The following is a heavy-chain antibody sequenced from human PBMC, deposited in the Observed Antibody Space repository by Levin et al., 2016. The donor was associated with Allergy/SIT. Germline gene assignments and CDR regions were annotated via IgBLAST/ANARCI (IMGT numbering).Heavy chain of an antibody. CDR2: IYHTGTS. CDR3: MRDIRSSSDF. CDR1: GGSITISDYH. V-gene: IGHV4-39*02. D-gene: IGHD6-6*01. J-gene: IGHJ4*02. Sequence: GSLRLSCSVSGGSITISDYHWGWVRQPPGKGLEWIATIYHTGTSYYNPSLRSRVLISVDTSKNHFSLQVTSVTAADTAVYYCMRDIRSSSDFWGQGTLVTVSS.